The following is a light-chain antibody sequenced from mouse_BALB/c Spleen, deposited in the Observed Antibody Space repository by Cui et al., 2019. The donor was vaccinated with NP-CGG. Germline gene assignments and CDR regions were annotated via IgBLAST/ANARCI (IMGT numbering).Light chain of an antibody. CDR3: ALWYSNHWV. CDR2: GTN. Sequence: AVVTQESALTTSPGEPVTLTCRSNTGAVTTNNYANWVQEKPDHLFTGLIGGTNNRVPGVPARFSGSLIGDKAALTITGAQAEDEAIYFCALWYSNHWVFGGGTKLTVL. V-gene: IGLV1*01. J-gene: IGLJ1*01. CDR1: TGAVTTNNY.